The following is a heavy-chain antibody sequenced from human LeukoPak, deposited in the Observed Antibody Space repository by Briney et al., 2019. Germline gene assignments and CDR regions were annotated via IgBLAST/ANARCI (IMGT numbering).Heavy chain of an antibody. Sequence: GASVKVSCKASGYTFTSYDINWVRQATGQGLEWMGWMNPNSGNTGYAQKFQGRVTMTRNTSISTAYMELSSLRSEGTAVYYCARVAYRPGGFDPWGQGTLVTVSS. CDR3: ARVAYRPGGFDP. D-gene: IGHD4-11*01. CDR1: GYTFTSYD. V-gene: IGHV1-8*01. J-gene: IGHJ5*02. CDR2: MNPNSGNT.